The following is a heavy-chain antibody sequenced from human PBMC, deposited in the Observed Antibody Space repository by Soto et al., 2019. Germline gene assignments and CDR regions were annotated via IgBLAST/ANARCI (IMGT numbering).Heavy chain of an antibody. D-gene: IGHD6-6*01. Sequence: VHLQESGPGLVKSSQTLSLTCTVSGGSISTGTYNWTWIRQLPGKGLEWIGNVYYRGGAYYNPSLQSRVTIPLDTSKTQFSMKLKSVNAADTAVYYCARGGTEHSSSHKYGFDVWGQGTTVTVSS. V-gene: IGHV4-31*03. J-gene: IGHJ6*02. CDR2: VYYRGGA. CDR1: GGSISTGTYN. CDR3: ARGGTEHSSSHKYGFDV.